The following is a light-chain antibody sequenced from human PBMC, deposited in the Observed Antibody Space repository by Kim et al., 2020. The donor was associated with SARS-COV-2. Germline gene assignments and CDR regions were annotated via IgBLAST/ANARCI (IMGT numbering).Light chain of an antibody. V-gene: IGKV3D-20*01. J-gene: IGKJ1*01. Sequence: EIVLTQSPVTLSLSPGERATLSCGASHSISSNYLAWYQQKPGLAPRLLMYNASSRGTGIPDRFSGSGSGTDFTLTISRLEPEDSAVYYCQQYSSSPWTFGQGTKVDIK. CDR3: QQYSSSPWT. CDR1: HSISSNY. CDR2: NAS.